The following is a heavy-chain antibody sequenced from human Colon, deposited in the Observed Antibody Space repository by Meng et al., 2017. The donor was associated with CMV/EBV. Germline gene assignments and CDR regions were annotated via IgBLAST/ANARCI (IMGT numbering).Heavy chain of an antibody. CDR3: ARDTVAGTFPDY. CDR2: IIPILGIA. D-gene: IGHD6-19*01. J-gene: IGHJ4*02. V-gene: IGHV1-69*04. Sequence: SVKVSCKASGGTFSSYTISWVRQALGQGLEWMGRIIPILGIANYAQKFQGRVTITADKSTSTAYMELSSLRSEGTAVYYCARDTVAGTFPDYWGQGTLVTVSS. CDR1: GGTFSSYT.